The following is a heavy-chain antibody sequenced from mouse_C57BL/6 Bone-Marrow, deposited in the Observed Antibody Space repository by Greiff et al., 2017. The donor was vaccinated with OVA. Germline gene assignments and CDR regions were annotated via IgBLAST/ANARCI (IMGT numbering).Heavy chain of an antibody. V-gene: IGHV1-20*01. J-gene: IGHJ1*03. D-gene: IGHD2-1*01. CDR3: ARGSGNYPYWYFDV. Sequence: EVQLQQSGPELVKPGDSVKISCKASGYSFTGYFMNWVMQSHGKSLEWIGRINPYNGDTFYNQKFKGKATLTVDKSSSTAHMELRSLTSEDSAVYYCARGSGNYPYWYFDVWGTGTTVTVSS. CDR1: GYSFTGYF. CDR2: INPYNGDT.